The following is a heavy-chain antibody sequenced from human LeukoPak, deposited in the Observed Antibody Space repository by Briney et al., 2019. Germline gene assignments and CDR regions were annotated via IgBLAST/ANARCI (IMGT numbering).Heavy chain of an antibody. CDR1: GYTFTGYY. CDR2: INPNSGGT. J-gene: IGHJ4*02. CDR3: ARDGDSSPKGLFDY. Sequence: ASVKVSCTASGYTFTGYYMHWVRQAPGQGLEWMGWINPNSGGTNYAQKFQGRVTMTRDTSISTAYMELSRLRSDDTAVYYCARDGDSSPKGLFDYWGQGTLVTVSS. V-gene: IGHV1-2*02. D-gene: IGHD6-13*01.